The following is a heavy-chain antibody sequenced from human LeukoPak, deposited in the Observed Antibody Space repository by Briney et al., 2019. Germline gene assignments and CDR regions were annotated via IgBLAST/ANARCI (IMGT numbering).Heavy chain of an antibody. CDR3: AKLVGGYSVDF. CDR2: VSVSGDIT. CDR1: GLTFSSYA. V-gene: IGHV3-23*01. D-gene: IGHD5-12*01. J-gene: IGHJ4*02. Sequence: LTGGSLRLSCAASGLTFSSYAMSWVRQAPGKGLEWVSTVSVSGDITYYADSVKGRFTISRDNWKNTLDLQMNSLRAEDTAIYYCAKLVGGYSVDFWGQGSLVTVSS.